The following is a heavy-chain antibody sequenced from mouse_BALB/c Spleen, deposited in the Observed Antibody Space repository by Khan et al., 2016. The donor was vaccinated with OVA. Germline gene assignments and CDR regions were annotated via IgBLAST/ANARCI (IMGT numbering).Heavy chain of an antibody. V-gene: IGHV3-2*02. CDR3: TRKDYYDYDPFPY. J-gene: IGHJ3*01. CDR1: GYSITSEYA. Sequence: EVQLQESGPGLVKPSQSLSLTCTVTGYSITSEYAWNWIRQFPGNKLEWMGYINYSGNTRYNPSLKSRISITRDTSKNQFFLQLNSVTTEHTATYYCTRKDYYDYDPFPYWGQGTLVTVSA. CDR2: INYSGNT. D-gene: IGHD2-4*01.